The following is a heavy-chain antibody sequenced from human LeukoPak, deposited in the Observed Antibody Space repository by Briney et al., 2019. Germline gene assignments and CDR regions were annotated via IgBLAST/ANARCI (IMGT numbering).Heavy chain of an antibody. CDR2: ISGSGGSI. CDR1: GFTFSSCG. CDR3: ARATTYDILTGFSDY. Sequence: PGGSLRLSCAASGFTFSSCGMSWVRQAPGKGLEWVSSISGSGGSIHYAESVKGRFTISRDNSKNTLYLQMHSLRGDDTAVYYCARATTYDILTGFSDYWGQGTLVTVSS. V-gene: IGHV3-23*01. D-gene: IGHD3-9*01. J-gene: IGHJ4*02.